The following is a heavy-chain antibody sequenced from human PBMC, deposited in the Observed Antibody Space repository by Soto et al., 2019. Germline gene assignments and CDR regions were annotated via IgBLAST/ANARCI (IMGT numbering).Heavy chain of an antibody. J-gene: IGHJ2*01. V-gene: IGHV3-53*01. CDR3: QGGRRAGACNSVSAFRGNGSSDL. CDR2: IYTGGYK. Sequence: AKGKGLEWVSVIYTGGYKSYQDSVKGRFTISRDTSKNPLSLQMNSLRAEDTAVYFCQGGRRAGACNSVSAFRGNGSSDL. D-gene: IGHD6-13*01.